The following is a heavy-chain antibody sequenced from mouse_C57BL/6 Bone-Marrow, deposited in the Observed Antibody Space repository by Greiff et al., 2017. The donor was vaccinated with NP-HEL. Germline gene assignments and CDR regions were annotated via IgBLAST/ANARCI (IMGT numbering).Heavy chain of an antibody. Sequence: EVMLVESGGGLVQPGGSLKLSCAASGFTFSDYGMAWVRQAPRKGPEWVAFISNLAYSIYYADTVTGRFTISRENAKNTLYLEMSSLRSEDTAMYYCARHENYGSSYWCAYWGQGTLVTVSA. D-gene: IGHD1-1*01. J-gene: IGHJ3*01. CDR2: ISNLAYSI. V-gene: IGHV5-15*01. CDR3: ARHENYGSSYWCAY. CDR1: GFTFSDYG.